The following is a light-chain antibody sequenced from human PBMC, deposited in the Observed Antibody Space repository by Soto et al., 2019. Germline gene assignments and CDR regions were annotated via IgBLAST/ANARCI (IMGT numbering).Light chain of an antibody. CDR2: DAS. Sequence: TLSLSPGERATLSCRASQSVSSYLAWYQQKPGQAPRLLIYDASNRATGIPARFSGSGSGTDFTLTISSLEPEDFAVYYCQKRSNWLRTFGTGTKVDIK. CDR3: QKRSNWLRT. V-gene: IGKV3-11*01. CDR1: QSVSSY. J-gene: IGKJ3*01.